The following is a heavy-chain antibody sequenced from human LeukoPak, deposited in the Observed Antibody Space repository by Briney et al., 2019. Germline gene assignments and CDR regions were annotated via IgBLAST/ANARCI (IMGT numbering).Heavy chain of an antibody. Sequence: KPSETLSLTCTVSGGSISSGSYYWSWSRQPAGKGLEWIGRIYTSGSTNYNPSLKSRVTISVDTSKNQFSLKLSSVTAADTAVYYCARVPLAAAGTGGYYIDYWGQGTLVTVSS. CDR2: IYTSGST. D-gene: IGHD6-13*01. CDR3: ARVPLAAAGTGGYYIDY. CDR1: GGSISSGSYY. J-gene: IGHJ4*02. V-gene: IGHV4-61*02.